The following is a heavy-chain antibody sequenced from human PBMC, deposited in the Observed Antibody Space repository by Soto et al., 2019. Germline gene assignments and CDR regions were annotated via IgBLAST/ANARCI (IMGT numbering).Heavy chain of an antibody. Sequence: QVQLVESGGGVVQPGRSLRLSCAASGFTFSSYAMHWVRQAPGKGLEWVAVLSYDGSDKYYADSVKGRFTISRDNSKNTLYLQMNSLRAEDTAVYYCARAGALAGSIYDYYGMDVWGQGTTVTVSS. CDR3: ARAGALAGSIYDYYGMDV. CDR1: GFTFSSYA. D-gene: IGHD6-19*01. V-gene: IGHV3-30-3*01. CDR2: LSYDGSDK. J-gene: IGHJ6*02.